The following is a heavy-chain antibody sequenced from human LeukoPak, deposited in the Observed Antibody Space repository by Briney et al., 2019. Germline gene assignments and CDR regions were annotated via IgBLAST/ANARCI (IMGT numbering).Heavy chain of an antibody. V-gene: IGHV3-48*01. Sequence: GGSLRLSCAASGFMFSSYSMNWVRQVPGKGLEWVSYISSGSRTIYYADSVKGRFTISRDNAKNSLYLQMNSLRAEDTAVYYCARVRHIVVVTEAFDIWGQGTMVTVSS. J-gene: IGHJ3*02. CDR1: GFMFSSYS. D-gene: IGHD2-21*02. CDR3: ARVRHIVVVTEAFDI. CDR2: ISSGSRTI.